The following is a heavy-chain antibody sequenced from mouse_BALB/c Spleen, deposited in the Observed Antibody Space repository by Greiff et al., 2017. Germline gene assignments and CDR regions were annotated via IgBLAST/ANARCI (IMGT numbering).Heavy chain of an antibody. CDR3: SRRGGYDDGYYFDY. D-gene: IGHD2-14*01. V-gene: IGHV1S137*01. CDR2: ISTYYGDA. J-gene: IGHJ2*01. CDR1: GYTFTDYA. Sequence: QVQLQQSGAELVRPGVSVKISCKGSGYTFTDYAMHWVKQSHAQSLEWIGVISTYYGDASYNQKFKGKATMTVDKSSSTAYMELARLTSEDSAIDYYSRRGGYDDGYYFDYWGQGTTLTVSS.